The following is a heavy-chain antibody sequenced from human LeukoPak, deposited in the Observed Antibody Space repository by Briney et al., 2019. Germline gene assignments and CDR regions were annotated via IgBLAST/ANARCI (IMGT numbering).Heavy chain of an antibody. D-gene: IGHD3-22*01. V-gene: IGHV3-23*01. CDR3: AKDHDTMIVVVTNGEYFQH. J-gene: IGHJ1*01. CDR2: ISGSGVST. Sequence: GGSLRLSRVVSGFTFSSYAMSWGRQAPGKGLEWVSAISGSGVSTYYADSVKGRFTISRDDSKNTLYLQMNSLRAEDTAVYYCAKDHDTMIVVVTNGEYFQHWGQGTLVTVSS. CDR1: GFTFSSYA.